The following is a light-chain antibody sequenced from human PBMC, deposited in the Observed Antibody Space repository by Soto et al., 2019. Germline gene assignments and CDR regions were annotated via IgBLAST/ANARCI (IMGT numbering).Light chain of an antibody. J-gene: IGKJ1*01. CDR1: QSVSSN. CDR3: QQYNNWPPGT. Sequence: EIVMTQSPATLSVSPGERATLSCRASQSVSSNLAWYQQKPGQAPRLLIYGASTRATGIPSRFSGSRSGTEFTLTISSLQSEDFAVYYCQQYNNWPPGTFGQGTKVEI. V-gene: IGKV3-15*01. CDR2: GAS.